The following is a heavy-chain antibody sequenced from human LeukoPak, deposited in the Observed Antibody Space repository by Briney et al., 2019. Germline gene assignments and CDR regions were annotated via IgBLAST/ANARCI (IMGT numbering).Heavy chain of an antibody. J-gene: IGHJ4*02. CDR3: ARGQSIAAAGTVDY. V-gene: IGHV1-18*01. Sequence: ASVKVSCKASGYTFTSYGISWVRQAPGQGLEWMGWISAYNGNTNYAQKLQGRVTMTTDASTSTAYMELRSLRSDDTAVYYCARGQSIAAAGTVDYWGQGTLVTVSS. D-gene: IGHD6-13*01. CDR2: ISAYNGNT. CDR1: GYTFTSYG.